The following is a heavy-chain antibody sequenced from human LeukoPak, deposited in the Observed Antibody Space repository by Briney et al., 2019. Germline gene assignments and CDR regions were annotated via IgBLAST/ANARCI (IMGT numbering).Heavy chain of an antibody. CDR3: ERVYSAYDRDY. Sequence: SETLSLTCAVYGGSFSGYYWSWIRQPPGKGLEWIGEINHSGSTNYNPSLKSRGTISVNTSNNQFSLKLSSVTAADTAVYYCERVYSAYDRDYWGQGTLVTVSS. J-gene: IGHJ4*02. CDR2: INHSGST. V-gene: IGHV4-34*01. D-gene: IGHD5-12*01. CDR1: GGSFSGYY.